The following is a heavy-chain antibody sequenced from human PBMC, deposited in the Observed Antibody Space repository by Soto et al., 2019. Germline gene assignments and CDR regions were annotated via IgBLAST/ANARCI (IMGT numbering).Heavy chain of an antibody. CDR1: GFTFSSYW. J-gene: IGHJ4*02. Sequence: EVQLVESGGGLFQPGGSLRLSCAASGFTFSSYWMHWVRQAPGKGLVWVSRINSDGSSTSYADSVKGRFTVSRDNAKNTLHLQMNSLRAEDTAVYYCARTDFWSGYFYFDYWGQGTLVTVSS. CDR3: ARTDFWSGYFYFDY. D-gene: IGHD3-3*01. CDR2: INSDGSST. V-gene: IGHV3-74*01.